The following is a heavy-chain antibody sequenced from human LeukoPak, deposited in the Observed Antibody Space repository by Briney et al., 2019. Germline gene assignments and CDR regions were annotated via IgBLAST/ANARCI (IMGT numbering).Heavy chain of an antibody. D-gene: IGHD4-17*01. V-gene: IGHV1-18*01. CDR1: GYTFTSYG. CDR3: ARDLEDYGDKNRFDP. CDR2: ISAYNGNT. J-gene: IGHJ5*02. Sequence: ASVKVSCKASGYTFTSYGISWVRQAPGQGLEWMGWISAYNGNTNYAQKLQGRVTMTTDTSTSTAYMELRSLRSDDTAVYYCARDLEDYGDKNRFDPWGQGTLVTVSS.